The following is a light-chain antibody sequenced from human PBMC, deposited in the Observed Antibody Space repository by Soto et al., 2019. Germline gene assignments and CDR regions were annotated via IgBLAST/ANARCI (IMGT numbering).Light chain of an antibody. CDR2: DND. CDR1: SSNIGNNH. Sequence: QSVLTQPPSVSAAPGQKVTISCSGSSSNIGNNHASWYQHLPGTAPTLLIFDNDKRPSGIPDRFSGSKSGTSATLGITGLQTGDEADYYCGTWDSSLSAWVFGGGTKLTAL. J-gene: IGLJ3*02. V-gene: IGLV1-51*01. CDR3: GTWDSSLSAWV.